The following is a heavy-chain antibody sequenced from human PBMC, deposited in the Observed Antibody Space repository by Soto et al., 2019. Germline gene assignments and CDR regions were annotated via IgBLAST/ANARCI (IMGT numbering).Heavy chain of an antibody. CDR2: MNPNSGNT. V-gene: IGHV1-8*01. D-gene: IGHD6-13*01. J-gene: IGHJ6*02. CDR3: ARPIAADSAGYGMDV. CDR1: GYTFTSYD. Sequence: GASVKVSCKASGYTFTSYDINWVRQATGQGLEWMGWMNPNSGNTGYAQKFQGRVTMTRNTSISTAYMELSSLRSEDTAVYYCARPIAADSAGYGMDVWGQGTTVTVSS.